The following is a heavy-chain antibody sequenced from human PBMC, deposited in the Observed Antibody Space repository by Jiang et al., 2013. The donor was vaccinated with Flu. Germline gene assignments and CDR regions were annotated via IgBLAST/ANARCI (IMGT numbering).Heavy chain of an antibody. V-gene: IGHV1-18*01. CDR3: ARVMGATTNYYYYYMDV. CDR2: ISAYNGNT. J-gene: IGHJ6*03. Sequence: GAEVKKPGASVKVSCKASGYTFTSYGISWVRQAPGQGLEWMGWISAYNGNTNYAQKLQGRVTMTTDTSTSTAYTELRSLRSDDTAVYYCARVMGATTNYYYYYMDVWGKGTTVTVSS. CDR1: GYTFTSYG. D-gene: IGHD1-26*01.